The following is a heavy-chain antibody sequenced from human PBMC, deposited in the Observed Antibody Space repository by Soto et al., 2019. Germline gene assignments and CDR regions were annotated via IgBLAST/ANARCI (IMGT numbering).Heavy chain of an antibody. CDR2: IRSKAYGGTT. CDR1: GFTFGDYA. D-gene: IGHD5-12*01. Sequence: GGSLRLSXTASGFTFGDYAMSWVRQAPGKGLEWVGFIRSKAYGGTTEYAASVKGRFTISRDDSKSIAYLQMNSLKTEDTAVYYCTSPLEMATIWDAFDIWGQGTMVTLSS. V-gene: IGHV3-49*04. CDR3: TSPLEMATIWDAFDI. J-gene: IGHJ3*02.